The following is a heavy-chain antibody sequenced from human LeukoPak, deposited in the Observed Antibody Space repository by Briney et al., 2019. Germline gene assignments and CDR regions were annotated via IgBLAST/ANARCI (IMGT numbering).Heavy chain of an antibody. J-gene: IGHJ4*02. CDR1: GVSISSYY. V-gene: IGHV4-59*08. Sequence: PSETLSLTCTVSGVSISSYYWSWIRQPPGKGLEWIGYIYYSGSTNYNPSLKSRVTISVDTSKNQFSLKLSSVTAADTAVYYCARISSGWYYFDYWGQGTLVTVSS. D-gene: IGHD6-19*01. CDR2: IYYSGST. CDR3: ARISSGWYYFDY.